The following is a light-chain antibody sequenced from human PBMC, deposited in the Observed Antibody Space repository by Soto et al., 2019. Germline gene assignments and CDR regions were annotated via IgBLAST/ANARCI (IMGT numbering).Light chain of an antibody. CDR3: CSYGGRVNLV. CDR1: ASDVGGYNY. V-gene: IGLV2-8*01. J-gene: IGLJ2*01. CDR2: GVT. Sequence: QSALAQPPSASGSPGQSVTISCTGTASDVGGYNYVSWFQHHPGNAPKLIIYGVTKRPSGVPDRFSGSKSGNTASLTVSGLQVEDEAEYYCCSYGGRVNLVFGGGTKLTVL.